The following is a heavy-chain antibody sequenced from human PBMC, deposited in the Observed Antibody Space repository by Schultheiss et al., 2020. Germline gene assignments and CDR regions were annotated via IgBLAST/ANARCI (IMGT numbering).Heavy chain of an antibody. CDR1: GGTFSSYA. CDR2: IIPIFGTA. CDR3: AKNPIFLGYCSGGSCSTLGHYYYYYMEV. J-gene: IGHJ6*03. Sequence: SVKVSCKASGGTFSSYAISWVRQAPGQGLEWMGGIIPIFGTANYAQKFQGRVTITADKSTSTAYMELSSLRSEDTAVYYCAKNPIFLGYCSGGSCSTLGHYYYYYMEVWGKGTTVTVSS. V-gene: IGHV1-69*06. D-gene: IGHD2-15*01.